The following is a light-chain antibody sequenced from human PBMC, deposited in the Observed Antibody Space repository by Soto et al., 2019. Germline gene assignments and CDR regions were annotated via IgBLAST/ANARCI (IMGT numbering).Light chain of an antibody. J-gene: IGLJ2*01. V-gene: IGLV2-11*01. CDR2: DVS. CDR3: CSYAGSYTV. Sequence: QSALTQPRSASGSPGQSVTISCTGTSSDVGGYNYVSWYQQQPGTAPNLMIFDVSKRPSGVPARFSGSKSGNTASLTSSGLQAEDEADYYCCSYAGSYTVLGEGTKLTVL. CDR1: SSDVGGYNY.